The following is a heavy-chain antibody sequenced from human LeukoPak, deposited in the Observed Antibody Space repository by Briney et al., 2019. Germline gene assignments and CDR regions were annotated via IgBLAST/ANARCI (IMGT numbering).Heavy chain of an antibody. V-gene: IGHV4-34*01. CDR3: AGVTMQEAGSFYFDY. CDR2: INHSGST. Sequence: SETLFLTCAVYGGSFSGYYWSWIRQPPGKGLEWIGEINHSGSTNYNPSLKSRVTISVDTSKNEFSLKLSSVTAACTAVYYCAGVTMQEAGSFYFDYWGQGTLVTVSS. D-gene: IGHD3-10*01. CDR1: GGSFSGYY. J-gene: IGHJ4*02.